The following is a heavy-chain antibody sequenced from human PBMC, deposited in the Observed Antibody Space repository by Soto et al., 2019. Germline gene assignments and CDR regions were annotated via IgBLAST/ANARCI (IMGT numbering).Heavy chain of an antibody. CDR3: ARDPPVTTDYGLDV. D-gene: IGHD4-17*01. Sequence: GGSLRLSCAASGFTVGSNFMTWVRQAPGKGLEWISFIYTDGSTYYTDSVKGRFTISRDDSKNTVHLQMNSLRGEDTAVYYCARDPPVTTDYGLDVWGQGTTVTVSS. CDR1: GFTVGSNF. J-gene: IGHJ6*02. V-gene: IGHV3-53*01. CDR2: IYTDGST.